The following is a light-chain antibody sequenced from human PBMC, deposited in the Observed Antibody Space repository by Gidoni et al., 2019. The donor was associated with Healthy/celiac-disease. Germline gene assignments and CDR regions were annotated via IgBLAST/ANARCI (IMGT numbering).Light chain of an antibody. CDR3: QQRSNWPF. CDR2: DAS. CDR1: KSVSSY. Sequence: EIVLTQSPATLSLSPGERATLSCRASKSVSSYLAWYQQKPGQAPRLLIYDASNRATGIPARFSGSGSGTDFTLTSSSLEPEDFAVYCCQQRSNWPFFGQGTRLEIK. V-gene: IGKV3-11*01. J-gene: IGKJ5*01.